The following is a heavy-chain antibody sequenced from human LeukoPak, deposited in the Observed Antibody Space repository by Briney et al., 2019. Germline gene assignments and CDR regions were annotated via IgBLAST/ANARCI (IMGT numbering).Heavy chain of an antibody. CDR2: INPSGGST. CDR1: GYTFTSYY. V-gene: IGHV1-46*01. J-gene: IGHJ4*02. D-gene: IGHD5-12*01. CDR3: ARGYPWDIVATPKKPFDS. Sequence: GASVKFSCKASGYTFTSYYMHWVRQAPGQGLEWIGIINPSGGSTSYAQKFQGRVTITADESTSTAYMELSSLRSEDTAVYYCARGYPWDIVATPKKPFDSWGQGTLVTVSS.